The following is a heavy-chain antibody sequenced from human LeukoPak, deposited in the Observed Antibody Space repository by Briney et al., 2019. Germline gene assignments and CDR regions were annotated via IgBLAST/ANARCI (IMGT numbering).Heavy chain of an antibody. Sequence: GGSLRLSCAASGFTFNNYALTWVRQTPGKGLECVSAISGDGVSPYYADSVRGRFTVSRDNSKNTLYLQMNSLRVEDTAVYFCARDPGAFPYFFDCWGQGTLVTVSS. V-gene: IGHV3-23*01. J-gene: IGHJ4*02. CDR2: ISGDGVSP. D-gene: IGHD4/OR15-4a*01. CDR3: ARDPGAFPYFFDC. CDR1: GFTFNNYA.